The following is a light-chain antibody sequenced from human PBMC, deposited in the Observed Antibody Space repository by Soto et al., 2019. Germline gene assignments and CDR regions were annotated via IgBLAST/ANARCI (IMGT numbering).Light chain of an antibody. CDR3: QQRSNWLS. CDR1: QSVSSY. J-gene: IGKJ4*01. Sequence: EIVLTQSRATLSLSPGERATLSCRASQSVSSYSAWYQQKPGQAPRLLIYDASNRATGIPARFSGSGSGTDFTLTISSLEPEDFAVYYCQQRSNWLSFGGGTKVEIK. CDR2: DAS. V-gene: IGKV3-11*01.